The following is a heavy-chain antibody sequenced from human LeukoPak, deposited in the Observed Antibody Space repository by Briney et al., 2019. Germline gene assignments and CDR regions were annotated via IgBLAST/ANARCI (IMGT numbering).Heavy chain of an antibody. J-gene: IGHJ5*02. CDR2: INTNTGNP. Sequence: ASVKVSCKASGYTFTSYAMNWVRQAPGQGLEWMGWINTNTGNPTYARGFTGRFVFSLDTSVSTAYLQISSLKAEDTAVYYCARDADSSGYYHWFDPWGQGTLVTVSS. CDR1: GYTFTSYA. D-gene: IGHD3-22*01. CDR3: ARDADSSGYYHWFDP. V-gene: IGHV7-4-1*02.